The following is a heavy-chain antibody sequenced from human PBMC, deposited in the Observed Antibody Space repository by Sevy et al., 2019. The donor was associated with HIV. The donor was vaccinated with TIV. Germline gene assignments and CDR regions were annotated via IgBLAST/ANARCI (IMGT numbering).Heavy chain of an antibody. CDR2: ISAYNGNT. Sequence: ASVKVSCKASGYTFTSYGISWVRQAPGQGLEWMGWISAYNGNTNYAQKLQGRVTMTTDTSTSTAYMELRSLRSDDTAVYYCARPYDRSGYYYVSYFDYWGQGTLVTVSS. CDR3: ARPYDRSGYYYVSYFDY. J-gene: IGHJ4*02. CDR1: GYTFTSYG. D-gene: IGHD3-22*01. V-gene: IGHV1-18*04.